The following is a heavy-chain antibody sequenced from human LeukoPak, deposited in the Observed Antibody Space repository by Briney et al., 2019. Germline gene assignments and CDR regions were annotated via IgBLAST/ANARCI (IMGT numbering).Heavy chain of an antibody. CDR1: GFTFSSYA. CDR3: AKVVAAAGHNWFDP. D-gene: IGHD6-13*01. Sequence: GSLRLSCAASGFTFSSYAMSWVRQAPGKGLEWVSAISGSGGSTYYADSVKGRFIISRDNSKNTLYLQMNSLRAEDTAVYYCAKVVAAAGHNWFDPWGQGTLVTVSS. J-gene: IGHJ5*02. CDR2: ISGSGGST. V-gene: IGHV3-23*01.